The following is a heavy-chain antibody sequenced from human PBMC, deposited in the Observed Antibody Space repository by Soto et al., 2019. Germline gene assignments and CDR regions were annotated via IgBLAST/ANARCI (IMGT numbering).Heavy chain of an antibody. J-gene: IGHJ6*02. CDR1: GFTFSSYG. D-gene: IGHD3-22*01. CDR2: IWYDGSNK. Sequence: GGSLRLSCAASGFTFSSYGMHWVRQAPGKGLEWVAVIWYDGSNKYYADSVKGRFTISRDNSKNTLYLQMNSLRAEDTAVYYCARDRDSLDSSGYPYGMDVWGQGTTVTVSS. V-gene: IGHV3-33*01. CDR3: ARDRDSLDSSGYPYGMDV.